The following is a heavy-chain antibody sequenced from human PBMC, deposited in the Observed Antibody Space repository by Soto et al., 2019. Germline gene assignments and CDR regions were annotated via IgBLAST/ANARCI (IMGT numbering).Heavy chain of an antibody. CDR1: GGTFSSYA. J-gene: IGHJ6*02. CDR3: ARGNYDFWSGYPDYYYGMDV. D-gene: IGHD3-3*01. CDR2: IIPIFGTA. V-gene: IGHV1-69*01. Sequence: QVQLVQSGAEVQKPGSSVKVSCKASGGTFSSYAISWVRQAPGQGLEWMGGIIPIFGTANYAQKFQGRVTITADESTSTAYMELSSLRSEDTAVYYCARGNYDFWSGYPDYYYGMDVWGQGTTVTVSS.